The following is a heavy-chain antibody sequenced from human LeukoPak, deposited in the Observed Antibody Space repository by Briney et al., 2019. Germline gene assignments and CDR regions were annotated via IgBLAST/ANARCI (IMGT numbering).Heavy chain of an antibody. V-gene: IGHV3-23*01. CDR3: ASLDYFDSSDYGDY. CDR2: ISGSGGST. Sequence: GGSLRLSCAASGFNFSNYAMSWVRQAPGKGLEWVSAISGSGGSTYYADSVKGRFTISRDNSKNTLYLQMNSLRAEDTALYYCASLDYFDSSDYGDYWGQGTPVTVSS. D-gene: IGHD3-22*01. CDR1: GFNFSNYA. J-gene: IGHJ4*02.